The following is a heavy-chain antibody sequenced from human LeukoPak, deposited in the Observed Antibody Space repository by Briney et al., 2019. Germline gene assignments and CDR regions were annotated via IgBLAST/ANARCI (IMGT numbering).Heavy chain of an antibody. V-gene: IGHV3-74*01. CDR3: TRAITYFYGSVTYDWFDS. CDR1: GFTFSSYS. D-gene: IGHD3-10*01. J-gene: IGHJ5*01. CDR2: IKSDGST. Sequence: GGSLRLSCAASGFTFSSYSMNWVRQAPGKGLMWVARIKSDGSTIYADSVQGRFIIFSDNAKNMVYLQMNSLRADDTAIYYGTRAITYFYGSVTYDWFDSWGQGTRVTVSS.